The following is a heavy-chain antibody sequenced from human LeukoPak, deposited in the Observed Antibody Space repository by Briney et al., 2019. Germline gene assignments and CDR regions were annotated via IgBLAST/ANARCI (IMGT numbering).Heavy chain of an antibody. V-gene: IGHV4-61*01. D-gene: IGHD2-15*01. CDR3: ARGQTGIVVVVAATLGNWFDP. Sequence: SETLSLTCTVSGGSISSGSYYWSWIRQPPGKGLEWIGYIYYSGSTNYNPSLKSRVTISVDTSKNQFSLKLSSVTAADTAVYYCARGQTGIVVVVAATLGNWFDPWGQGTLVTVSS. CDR2: IYYSGST. J-gene: IGHJ5*02. CDR1: GGSISSGSYY.